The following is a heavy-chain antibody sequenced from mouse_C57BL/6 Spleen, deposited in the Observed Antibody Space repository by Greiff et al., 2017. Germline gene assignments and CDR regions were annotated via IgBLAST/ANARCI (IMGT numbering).Heavy chain of an antibody. V-gene: IGHV5-17*01. D-gene: IGHD1-1*01. Sequence: EVKLMESGGGLVKPGGSLKLSCAASGFTFSDYGMHWVRQAPEKGLEWVSYISSGSSTLYYADTVKGRFPISRDNAKNTLFLQMTSLRSEHTAMYYCARRLATVVGYCDDLLQGTTLPVAS. CDR3: ARRLATVVGYCDD. CDR2: ISSGSSTL. J-gene: IGHJ2*01. CDR1: GFTFSDYG.